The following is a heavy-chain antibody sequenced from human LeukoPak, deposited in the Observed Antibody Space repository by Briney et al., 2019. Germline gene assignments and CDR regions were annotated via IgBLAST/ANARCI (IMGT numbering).Heavy chain of an antibody. CDR1: GFTFSSYA. CDR3: ARVYCSGDRCYDY. J-gene: IGHJ4*02. CDR2: ISNDGTNK. D-gene: IGHD2-15*01. V-gene: IGHV3-30-3*01. Sequence: GGSLRLSCAASGFTFSSYAMSWVRQAPGKGLEWVAIISNDGTNKYYADSVKGRFTISRDNSKNTLYLQMNSLRAEDTAMYYCARVYCSGDRCYDYWGQGTLVTVSS.